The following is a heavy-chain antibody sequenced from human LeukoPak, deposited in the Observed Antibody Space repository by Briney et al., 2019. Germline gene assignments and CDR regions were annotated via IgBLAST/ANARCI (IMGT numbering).Heavy chain of an antibody. V-gene: IGHV3-13*01. D-gene: IGHD5-12*01. CDR3: AGAGGYDWGYYYYMDV. CDR1: GFTFSSYD. Sequence: GGSLRLSCAASGFTFSSYDMHWVRQATGKGLEWVSAIGTAGGTYYPGSVKGRFTISRENAKNSLYLQMNSLRAGDTAVYYCAGAGGYDWGYYYYMDVWGKGTTVTVSS. CDR2: IGTAGGT. J-gene: IGHJ6*03.